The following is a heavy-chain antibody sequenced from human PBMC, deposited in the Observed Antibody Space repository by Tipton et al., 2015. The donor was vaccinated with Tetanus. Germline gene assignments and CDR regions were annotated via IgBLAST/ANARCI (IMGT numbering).Heavy chain of an antibody. CDR3: ARTQDGYNSGWFDS. D-gene: IGHD3-10*01. CDR1: GGTFTNYA. CDR2: ITPIFGTT. Sequence: QSGPEVKKPGSSVKVSCKASGGTFTNYALSWVRQAPGQGLEWVGGITPIFGTTNSAPKFQGRVTITADESTNTAYMELSSLRSEDTAVYYCARTQDGYNSGWFDSWGQGTLLTVSS. V-gene: IGHV1-69*01. J-gene: IGHJ5*01.